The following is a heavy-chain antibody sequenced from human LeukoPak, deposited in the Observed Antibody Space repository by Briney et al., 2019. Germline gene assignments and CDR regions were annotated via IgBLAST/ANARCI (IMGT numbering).Heavy chain of an antibody. Sequence: GGSLRLPCAASGFTFSSYAMHWVRQAPGKGLEWVANIKQDGSEKYYVDSVKGRFTISRDNAKNSLYLQMNSLRAEDTAVYYCTSYYDYVWGSYRDDAFDIWGQGTMVTVSS. CDR2: IKQDGSEK. D-gene: IGHD3-16*02. CDR3: TSYYDYVWGSYRDDAFDI. J-gene: IGHJ3*02. CDR1: GFTFSSYA. V-gene: IGHV3-7*01.